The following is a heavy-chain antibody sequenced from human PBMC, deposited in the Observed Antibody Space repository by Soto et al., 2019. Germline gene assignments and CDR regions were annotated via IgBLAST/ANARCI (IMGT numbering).Heavy chain of an antibody. J-gene: IGHJ6*02. CDR2: ISYDGSNK. D-gene: IGHD6-13*01. CDR1: GFTFSSYG. Sequence: GGSLRLSCAASGFTFSSYGMHWVRQAPGKGLEWVAVISYDGSNKYYADSVKGRFTISRDNSKNTLYLQMNSQRAGDTAVYYCAKDHPPAGQQLVGEYYGMDVWGQGTTVTASS. V-gene: IGHV3-30*18. CDR3: AKDHPPAGQQLVGEYYGMDV.